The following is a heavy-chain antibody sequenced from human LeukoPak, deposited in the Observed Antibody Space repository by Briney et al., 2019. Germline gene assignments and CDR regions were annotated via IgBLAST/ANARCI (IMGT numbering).Heavy chain of an antibody. D-gene: IGHD6-13*01. CDR3: ATTELGAAAGTGTFDY. CDR1: GYTFTGYY. CDR2: INPNSGGT. Sequence: GASVKVSCKASGYTFTGYYMHWVRQDPGQGLEWMGWINPNSGGTNYAQKFQGRVTMTRDTSISTAYMELSRLRSDDTAVYYCATTELGAAAGTGTFDYWGQGTLVTVSS. V-gene: IGHV1-2*02. J-gene: IGHJ4*02.